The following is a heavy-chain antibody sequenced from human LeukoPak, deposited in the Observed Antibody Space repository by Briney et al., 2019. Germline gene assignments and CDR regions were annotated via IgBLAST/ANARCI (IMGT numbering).Heavy chain of an antibody. CDR1: GFTFSSYA. CDR2: ITNTGLST. Sequence: GGSLRLSCAASGFTFSSYAMSWVRQAPGKGLEWVSAITNTGLSTYYADSVKGRFTISRDNSKNTLYVQMNSLRAEDTAVYFCAKAPRKTVAGLSGSDFWGQGTLVTVSS. CDR3: AKAPRKTVAGLSGSDF. V-gene: IGHV3-23*01. D-gene: IGHD6-19*01. J-gene: IGHJ4*02.